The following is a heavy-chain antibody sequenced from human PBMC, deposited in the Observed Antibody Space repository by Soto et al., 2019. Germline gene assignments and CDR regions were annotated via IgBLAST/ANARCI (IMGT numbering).Heavy chain of an antibody. CDR3: ARDVQSSDWFYYGMDV. CDR1: GGSISSYY. V-gene: IGHV4-4*07. J-gene: IGHJ6*02. CDR2: IYTSGST. Sequence: LCGGSISSYYWSWIRQPAGKGLEWIGRIYTSGSTNYNPSLKSRVTMSVDTSKNQFSLKLSSVTAADTAVYYCARDVQSSDWFYYGMDVWGQGTTVTVSS. D-gene: IGHD3-9*01.